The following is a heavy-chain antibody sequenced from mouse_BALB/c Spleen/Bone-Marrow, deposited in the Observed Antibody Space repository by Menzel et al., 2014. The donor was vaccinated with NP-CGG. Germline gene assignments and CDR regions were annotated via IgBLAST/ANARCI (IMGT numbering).Heavy chain of an antibody. CDR3: ARDYLYYFDY. CDR1: GFTFTDHY. V-gene: IGHV7-3*02. J-gene: IGHJ2*01. Sequence: EVQLVESEGGLVQPGGFLRLSCATSGFTFTDHYMSWVRQPPGKALEWLGFIRNKANGYTTEYSASVKGRFTISRDNSQSIVYLQMNTLRAEDSATYYCARDYLYYFDYWGQGTTLTVSS. CDR2: IRNKANGYTT. D-gene: IGHD2-1*01.